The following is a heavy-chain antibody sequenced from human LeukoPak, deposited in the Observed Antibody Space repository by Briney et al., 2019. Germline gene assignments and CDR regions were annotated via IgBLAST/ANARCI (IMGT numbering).Heavy chain of an antibody. D-gene: IGHD6-19*01. Sequence: GGSLRLSCSASGFTFKKYAMHWVRQAPGKGLEWVAVIWYDGSNKYYADSVKGRFTISRDNSKNTLYLQMNSLRAEDTAVYYCASTSGWYEPIDYGGQGTLVTVSS. CDR1: GFTFKKYA. CDR2: IWYDGSNK. V-gene: IGHV3-33*08. CDR3: ASTSGWYEPIDY. J-gene: IGHJ4*02.